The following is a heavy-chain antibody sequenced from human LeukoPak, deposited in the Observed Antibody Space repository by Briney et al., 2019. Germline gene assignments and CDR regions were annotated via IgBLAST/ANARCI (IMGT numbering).Heavy chain of an antibody. V-gene: IGHV1-2*02. D-gene: IGHD4-17*01. Sequence: ASVKVSCKASGYTFTGYYMHWVRQAPGQGLEWMGWINPNSGGTNYAQKFQGRVTMTRDTSISTAYMELSRLRSDDTAVYYCARDHGGPTVITFLDYWGQGTLVTVSS. CDR2: INPNSGGT. CDR1: GYTFTGYY. CDR3: ARDHGGPTVITFLDY. J-gene: IGHJ4*02.